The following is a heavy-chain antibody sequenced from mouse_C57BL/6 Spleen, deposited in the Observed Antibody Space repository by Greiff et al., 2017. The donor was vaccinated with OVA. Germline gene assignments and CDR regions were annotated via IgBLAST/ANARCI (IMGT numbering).Heavy chain of an antibody. V-gene: IGHV5-12*01. J-gene: IGHJ1*03. CDR1: GFTFSDYY. CDR2: ISNGGGST. D-gene: IGHD2-5*01. CDR3: ARRAYSRWYFDV. Sequence: DVQLVESGGGLVQPGGSLKLSCAASGFTFSDYYMYWVRQTPEKRLEWVAYISNGGGSTYYPDTVKGRFTISRDNAKNTLYLQISRLKSEDTAMYYCARRAYSRWYFDVWGTGTTGTVSS.